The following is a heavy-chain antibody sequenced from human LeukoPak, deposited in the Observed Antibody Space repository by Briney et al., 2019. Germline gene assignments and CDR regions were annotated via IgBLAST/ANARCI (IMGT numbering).Heavy chain of an antibody. CDR1: GGSVSSYF. J-gene: IGHJ4*02. CDR3: ARKSGSYGYFDY. CDR2: IYTSGST. D-gene: IGHD1-26*01. Sequence: SETLSLTCTVSGGSVSSYFWSWIRQPAGKGLEWIGRIYTSGSTNYNPSLKSRVTMSVDTSKNQFSLKLSSVTAADTAVYYCARKSGSYGYFDYWGQGTLVTVSS. V-gene: IGHV4-4*07.